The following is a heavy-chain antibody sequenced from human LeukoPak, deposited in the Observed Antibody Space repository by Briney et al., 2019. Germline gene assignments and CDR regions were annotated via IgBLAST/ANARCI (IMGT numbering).Heavy chain of an antibody. J-gene: IGHJ4*02. CDR1: GGTFSSYA. D-gene: IGHD5-18*01. CDR3: ARANRMQLWPPYFDY. CDR2: IIPILGIA. V-gene: IGHV1-69*04. Sequence: ASVKVSCKASGGTFSSYAISWVRQAPGQGLEWMGRIIPILGIANYAQKFQGRVTITADKSTSTAYMELSSLRSEDTAVYYCARANRMQLWPPYFDYWGQGTLVTVSS.